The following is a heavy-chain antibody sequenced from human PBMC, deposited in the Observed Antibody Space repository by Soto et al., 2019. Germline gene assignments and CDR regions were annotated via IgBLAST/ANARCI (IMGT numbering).Heavy chain of an antibody. Sequence: QVQLVESGGGVVQPGRSLRLSCAASGFTFSSYGMHWVRQAPGKGLEWVAVIWYDGSNKYYADSVKGRFTISRDNSKNTLYLQMNSLRAEDTAVYYCARDQAVVVTAILGYWGQGTPVTVSS. J-gene: IGHJ4*02. CDR3: ARDQAVVVTAILGY. CDR1: GFTFSSYG. CDR2: IWYDGSNK. D-gene: IGHD2-21*02. V-gene: IGHV3-33*01.